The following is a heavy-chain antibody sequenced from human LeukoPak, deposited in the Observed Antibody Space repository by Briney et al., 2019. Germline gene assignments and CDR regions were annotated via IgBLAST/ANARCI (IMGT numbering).Heavy chain of an antibody. V-gene: IGHV1-18*01. CDR3: ARDHAVTYYYGSGSSPPDY. Sequence: ASVKVSSKASGYTFTSSGISWGRQSPRHGLEWMGWISAYNGNTNYAQKLQGRVTMTTDTSTSTAYMELRSLRSDDTAVYYCARDHAVTYYYGSGSSPPDYWGQGTLVTVSS. J-gene: IGHJ4*02. CDR2: ISAYNGNT. CDR1: GYTFTSSG. D-gene: IGHD3-10*01.